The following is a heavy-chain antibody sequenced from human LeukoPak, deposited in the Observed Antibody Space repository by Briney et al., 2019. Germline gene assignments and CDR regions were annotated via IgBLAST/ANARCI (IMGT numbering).Heavy chain of an antibody. CDR2: ISYDGRIE. V-gene: IGHV3-30*04. J-gene: IGHJ4*02. D-gene: IGHD1-7*01. Sequence: GGSLRLSCAASGPTFRSYIIHWVRQAPGKGLEWLVVISYDGRIEYYADAVKGRFTISRDNSKNILYLQMNSLRVEDTAVYYCASPGLAFSRTGELFANYLDFWGQGTLVTVSS. CDR1: GPTFRSYI. CDR3: ASPGLAFSRTGELFANYLDF.